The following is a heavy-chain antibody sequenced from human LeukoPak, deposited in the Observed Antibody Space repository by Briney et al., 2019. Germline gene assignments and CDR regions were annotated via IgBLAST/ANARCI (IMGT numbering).Heavy chain of an antibody. D-gene: IGHD6-19*01. CDR3: ARETSRYSSGSFDY. Sequence: GGSLRLSCAASGFTFSSYDMHWVRQATGKGLEWVSAIGTAGDTYYPGSVKGRFTISRENAKNSLYLQMNSLRAGDTAVYYCARETSRYSSGSFDYWGQGTLVTVSS. V-gene: IGHV3-13*01. J-gene: IGHJ4*02. CDR2: IGTAGDT. CDR1: GFTFSSYD.